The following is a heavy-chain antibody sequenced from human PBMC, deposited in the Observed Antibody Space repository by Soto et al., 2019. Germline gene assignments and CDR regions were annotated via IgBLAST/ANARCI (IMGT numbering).Heavy chain of an antibody. CDR3: SREGVDYYGMDL. D-gene: IGHD2-8*01. Sequence: EVQLLESGGGLVQPGGSLRLSCAASGFTFSSYAMSWVRQAPGKGLEWVSTISGSGDNRYYADSVKGRFTISRDSSKNTLYLQMNILRAEDTALYYCSREGVDYYGMDLWGQGTTVTVSS. CDR2: ISGSGDNR. CDR1: GFTFSSYA. J-gene: IGHJ6*02. V-gene: IGHV3-23*01.